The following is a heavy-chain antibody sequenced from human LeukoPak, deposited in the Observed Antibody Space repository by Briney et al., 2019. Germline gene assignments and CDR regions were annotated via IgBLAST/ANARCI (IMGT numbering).Heavy chain of an antibody. CDR3: ARTISVVTAFDY. V-gene: IGHV1-2*02. D-gene: IGHD2-21*02. J-gene: IGHJ4*02. Sequence: GASVKVSCKASGYTFTGYYMHWVRQAPGQGLEWMGWINPNSGGTNYAQKFQGRVTMTRDTSISTAYMELRRLRSDDTAVYYCARTISVVTAFDYWGQGTLVTVSS. CDR2: INPNSGGT. CDR1: GYTFTGYY.